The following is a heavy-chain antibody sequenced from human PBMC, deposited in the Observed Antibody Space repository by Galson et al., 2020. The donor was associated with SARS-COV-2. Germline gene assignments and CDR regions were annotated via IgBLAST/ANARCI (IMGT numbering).Heavy chain of an antibody. CDR3: AIPRIYQPPQWANFDY. J-gene: IGHJ4*02. CDR1: RFTYSSYA. Sequence: GGSLSLPCAASRFTYSSYAMSWVRRAPGKGLEWVPPICCRGGSTYYADSVKGRFTIPRDNSKNTLYLQMNSLRAEDTAVYYCAIPRIYQPPQWANFDYWGQGTLVTVSS. CDR2: ICCRGGST. V-gene: IGHV3-23*01. D-gene: IGHD2-2*01.